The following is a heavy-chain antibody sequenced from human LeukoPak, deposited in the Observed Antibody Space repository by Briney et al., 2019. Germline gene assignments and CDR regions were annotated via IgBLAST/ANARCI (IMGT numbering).Heavy chain of an antibody. CDR3: AKDSGTWNVDY. D-gene: IGHD1-1*01. CDR1: GFPFTKYG. CDR2: IRDSGKNT. J-gene: IGHJ4*02. V-gene: IGHV3-30*02. Sequence: GXSLRLSCAASGFPFTKYGMHWVRQAPGKGLEGVAFIRDSGKNTYYADSLNGRFTISRDTSKNTLYLQMNSLRTEDTSVYYCAKDSGTWNVDYRGQGTLVTVSS.